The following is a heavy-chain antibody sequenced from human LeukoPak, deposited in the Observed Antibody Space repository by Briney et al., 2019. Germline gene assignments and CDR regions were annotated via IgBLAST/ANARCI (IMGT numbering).Heavy chain of an antibody. CDR3: ARADYDILTGAIGNFDY. D-gene: IGHD3-9*01. V-gene: IGHV3-53*05. Sequence: GGSLRLSRAASGFTVSSNYMSWVRQAPGKGLEWVSVIYSGGSTYYADSVKGRFTISRDNSKNTLYLQMNSLRAEDTAVYYCARADYDILTGAIGNFDYWGQGTLVTVSS. CDR2: IYSGGST. J-gene: IGHJ4*02. CDR1: GFTVSSNY.